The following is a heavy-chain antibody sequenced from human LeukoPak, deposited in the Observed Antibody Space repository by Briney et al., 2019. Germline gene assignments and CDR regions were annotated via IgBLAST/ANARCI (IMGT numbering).Heavy chain of an antibody. CDR2: ISAYNGNT. V-gene: IGHV1-18*01. CDR3: ARDLSWDSSSPRFDY. CDR1: GYTFTSYG. J-gene: IGHJ4*02. D-gene: IGHD6-6*01. Sequence: ASVKVSCKASGYTFTSYGISWVRQAPGQGLEWMGWISAYNGNTNYAQKLQGRVTMTTDTSTSTAYMGLRSLRSDDTAVYYCARDLSWDSSSPRFDYWGQGTLVTVSS.